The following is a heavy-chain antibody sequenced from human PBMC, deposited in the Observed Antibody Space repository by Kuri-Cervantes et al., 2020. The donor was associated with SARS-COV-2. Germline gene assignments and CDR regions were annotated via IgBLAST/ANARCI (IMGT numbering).Heavy chain of an antibody. D-gene: IGHD2-15*01. Sequence: GGSLRLSCAASGFTFSSYGMHWVRQAPGKGLEWVAVISYDGSNKYYADSVKGRFTISRDNSKNTLYLQMGGLRAEDMAVYYCAKWGGYCSGGSCSLPFQHWGQGTLVTVSS. CDR2: ISYDGSNK. J-gene: IGHJ1*01. CDR1: GFTFSSYG. V-gene: IGHV3-30*18. CDR3: AKWGGYCSGGSCSLPFQH.